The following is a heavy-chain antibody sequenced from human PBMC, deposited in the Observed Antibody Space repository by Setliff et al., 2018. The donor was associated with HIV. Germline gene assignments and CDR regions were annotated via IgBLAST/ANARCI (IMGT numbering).Heavy chain of an antibody. V-gene: IGHV1-69*13. D-gene: IGHD6-13*01. CDR2: IIPIFGTA. J-gene: IGHJ4*02. CDR1: GGTFSSYA. CDR3: ARDQSAAAGTEY. Sequence: ASVKVSCKASGGTFSSYAISWVRQAPGQGLEWMGGIIPIFGTANYAQKFQGRVTITADESTSTAYMELSSLRPEDPAVYYCARDQSAAAGTEYWGQGTLVTVSS.